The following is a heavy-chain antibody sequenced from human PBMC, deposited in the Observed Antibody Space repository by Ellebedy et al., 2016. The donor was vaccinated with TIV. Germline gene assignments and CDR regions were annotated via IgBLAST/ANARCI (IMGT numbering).Heavy chain of an antibody. CDR3: ARDRGGFGESTTNYYYGMDV. D-gene: IGHD3-10*01. J-gene: IGHJ6*02. Sequence: GESLKISCAASGFTFSDYSMNWIRQTPGKGLEWVSYISSSGSTIYYADSVKGRFTISRDNAKNSVYLQLSSLRAEDTAVYYCARDRGGFGESTTNYYYGMDVWGQGTTVTVSS. CDR2: ISSSGSTI. CDR1: GFTFSDYS. V-gene: IGHV3-11*04.